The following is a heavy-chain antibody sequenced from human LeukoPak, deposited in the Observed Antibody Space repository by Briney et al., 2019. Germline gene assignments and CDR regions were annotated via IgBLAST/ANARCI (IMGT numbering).Heavy chain of an antibody. D-gene: IGHD3-10*01. CDR1: GFTFINYS. V-gene: IGHV3-7*01. CDR2: TNQDGTEK. Sequence: PGGSLRLSCTASGFTFINYSMNWVRHPPGKGLEWVAKTNQDGTEKYYVDSVKGRFTISRDNAKNSLYLQMNSLRVEDTATYYCAKVAHYYYGSESYYFFEHWGQGTPVTASS. CDR3: AKVAHYYYGSESYYFFEH. J-gene: IGHJ4*02.